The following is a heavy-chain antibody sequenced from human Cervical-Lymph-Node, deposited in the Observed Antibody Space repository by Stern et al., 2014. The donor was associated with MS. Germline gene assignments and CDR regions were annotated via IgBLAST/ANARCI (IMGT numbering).Heavy chain of an antibody. CDR3: ARDFVDTAMITRSDYLDC. CDR1: GYTLTNYP. D-gene: IGHD5-18*01. Sequence: QVKLVQSGSELKKPGASVKVSCKASGYTLTNYPMNWVRQAPGQGLEWMGWINTNTGNSTYAQGFTGRFVFSLDTSVSTAYLQISSLKAEDTAVYYCARDFVDTAMITRSDYLDCWGQGTLVTVSS. J-gene: IGHJ4*02. CDR2: INTNTGNS. V-gene: IGHV7-4-1*02.